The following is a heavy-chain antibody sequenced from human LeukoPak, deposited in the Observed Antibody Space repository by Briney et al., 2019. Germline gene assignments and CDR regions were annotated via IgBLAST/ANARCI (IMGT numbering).Heavy chain of an antibody. Sequence: GSLRLSCAASGFTFSDHYMDWVRQAPGKGLGWVGRSRNKANSYTTEYAASVKGRFTISREDSRKSMYLLMKSLKTEDTAVYYCAMILKSLVGYVMDVWGQGTTVTVSS. J-gene: IGHJ6*02. CDR1: GFTFSDHY. V-gene: IGHV3-72*01. D-gene: IGHD1-26*01. CDR3: AMILKSLVGYVMDV. CDR2: SRNKANSYTT.